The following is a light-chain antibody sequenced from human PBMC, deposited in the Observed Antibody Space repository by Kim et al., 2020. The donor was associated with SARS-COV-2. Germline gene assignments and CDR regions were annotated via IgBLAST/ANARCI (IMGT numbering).Light chain of an antibody. V-gene: IGLV3-1*01. CDR2: QNK. CDR1: KLGDKY. Sequence: SYELTQPPSVSVSPGQTARITCSGDKLGDKYASWYQQKPGQSPVLAMYQNKKRPSGIPERFSGSNSGNTATLIISGTQALDEADYYCQAWDISTLVFGGGTQLTVL. CDR3: QAWDISTLV. J-gene: IGLJ2*01.